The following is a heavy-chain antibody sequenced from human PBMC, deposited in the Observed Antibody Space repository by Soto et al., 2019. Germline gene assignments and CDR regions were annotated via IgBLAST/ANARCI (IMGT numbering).Heavy chain of an antibody. CDR3: ARAHCSGGSCYSVQHWFDP. Sequence: QVQLQESGPGLVKPSGTLSLTCAVSGGSISSSNWWSWVRQPPGKGLEWSGEMYHSGSTNHNPALKSRVTISVDKSKSQFSLKLSSVTAAYTAVYYCARAHCSGGSCYSVQHWFDPWGQGTLVTVSS. V-gene: IGHV4-4*02. J-gene: IGHJ5*02. CDR1: GGSISSSNW. CDR2: MYHSGST. D-gene: IGHD2-15*01.